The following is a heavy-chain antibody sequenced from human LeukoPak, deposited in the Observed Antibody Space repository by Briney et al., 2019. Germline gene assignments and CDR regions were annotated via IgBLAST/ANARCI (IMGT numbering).Heavy chain of an antibody. CDR2: IHPNNGDT. Sequence: GASVKVSCKASGYTFSGTGWYLYWLRQAPGQGLERMGWIHPNNGDTAYAQKFEGRVAMPRDKSISTAYMELRRLRPDDTAVYFCARDGPAQMVDLDYWGQGTLVTVSS. V-gene: IGHV1-2*02. J-gene: IGHJ4*02. D-gene: IGHD3-10*01. CDR1: GYTFSGTGWY. CDR3: ARDGPAQMVDLDY.